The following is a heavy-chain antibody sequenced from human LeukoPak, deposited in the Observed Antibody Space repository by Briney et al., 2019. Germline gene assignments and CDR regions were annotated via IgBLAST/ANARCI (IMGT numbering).Heavy chain of an antibody. CDR1: GFTSSGFA. CDR3: AKMKGHPLPKYYMDV. Sequence: GGSLRLSCAASGFTSSGFAMSWVRRTPGKGLEWVSGISGSGDNTLYADSVKGRFTISRDNSKNTLYLEMNSLRAEDTAIYYCAKMKGHPLPKYYMDVWRQGTTVTVSS. J-gene: IGHJ6*01. CDR2: ISGSGDNT. V-gene: IGHV3-23*01. D-gene: IGHD1-26*01.